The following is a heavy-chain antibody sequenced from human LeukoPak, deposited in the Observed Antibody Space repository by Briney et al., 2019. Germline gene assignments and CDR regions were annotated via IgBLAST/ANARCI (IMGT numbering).Heavy chain of an antibody. V-gene: IGHV1-2*06. CDR2: INPNSGGT. D-gene: IGHD3-10*01. CDR1: GYTFTGYY. J-gene: IGHJ5*02. Sequence: GASVKVSCKASGYTFTGYYMHWVRQAPGQGLEWMGRINPNSGGTNYAQKFQGRVTMTRDTSISTAYMELSRLRSDDTAVYYCATLYGSALNSWFDPWGQGTLVTVSS. CDR3: ATLYGSALNSWFDP.